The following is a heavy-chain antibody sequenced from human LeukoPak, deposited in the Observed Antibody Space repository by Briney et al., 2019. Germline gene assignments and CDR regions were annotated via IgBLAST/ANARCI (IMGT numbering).Heavy chain of an antibody. CDR1: GFTFSSYS. Sequence: GGSLRLSCAASGFTFSSYSLNWVRQAPGKGLEWVSSVSSNNNYIYYADSVKGRFTISRDNAKNSLYLQMNSLRAEDTAVYYCARFDYYDSSGYDYWGQGTLVTVSS. J-gene: IGHJ4*02. CDR3: ARFDYYDSSGYDY. CDR2: VSSNNNYI. V-gene: IGHV3-21*01. D-gene: IGHD3-22*01.